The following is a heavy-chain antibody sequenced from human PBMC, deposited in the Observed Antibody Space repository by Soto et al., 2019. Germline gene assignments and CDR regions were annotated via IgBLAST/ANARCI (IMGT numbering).Heavy chain of an antibody. J-gene: IGHJ4*02. CDR3: AKVRGIAVAGTLNY. V-gene: IGHV3-23*01. CDR1: GFTFSSYA. D-gene: IGHD6-19*01. Sequence: GGSLRLSCAASGFTFSSYAMRWVRQAPGKGLEWVSAISGSGGSTYYADSVKGRFTISRDNSKNTLYLQMNSLRAEDTAVYYCAKVRGIAVAGTLNYWGQGTLVTVSS. CDR2: ISGSGGST.